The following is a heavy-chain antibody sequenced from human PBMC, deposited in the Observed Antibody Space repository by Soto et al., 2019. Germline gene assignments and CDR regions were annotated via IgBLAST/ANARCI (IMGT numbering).Heavy chain of an antibody. Sequence: QVQLVQSGAEVKKPGASVKVSCKASGYTFTGYYMHWVRQAPGQGLEWMGWINPNSGGTNYAQKFQGWVTMTRDPSIRPAYIELSRLRADDRDVYYCARGVGVRGVSQKESCWWVAYFDYWGQGALVTVSS. CDR3: ARGVGVRGVSQKESCWWVAYFDY. D-gene: IGHD3-10*01. CDR1: GYTFTGYY. J-gene: IGHJ4*02. V-gene: IGHV1-2*04. CDR2: INPNSGGT.